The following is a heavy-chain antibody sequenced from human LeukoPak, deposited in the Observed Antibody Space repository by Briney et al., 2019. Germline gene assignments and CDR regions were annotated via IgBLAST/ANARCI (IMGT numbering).Heavy chain of an antibody. Sequence: SVKVSCKASGGTFSSYAISWVRQAPGQGLEWMGRIIAILGIANYAQKFQGRVTITADKSTSTAYMELSSLRSEDTAVYYCARLAPYCSSTSCYFPHFDYWGQGTLVTVSS. CDR2: IIAILGIA. D-gene: IGHD2-2*01. V-gene: IGHV1-69*04. J-gene: IGHJ4*02. CDR3: ARLAPYCSSTSCYFPHFDY. CDR1: GGTFSSYA.